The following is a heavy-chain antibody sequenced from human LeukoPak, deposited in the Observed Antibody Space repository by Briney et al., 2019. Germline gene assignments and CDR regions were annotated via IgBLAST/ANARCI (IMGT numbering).Heavy chain of an antibody. V-gene: IGHV4-61*01. D-gene: IGHD5-18*01. CDR1: GGSFSSGSYY. CDR2: IYYSGST. CDR3: AREAMYSYGNNFDY. Sequence: PSGTLSLTCTVSGGSFSSGSYYWSWIRQPPGKGLEWIGYIYYSGSTNYNPSLKSRVTISVDTSKNQFSLKLSSVTAADTAVYHCAREAMYSYGNNFDYWGQGTLVTVSS. J-gene: IGHJ4*02.